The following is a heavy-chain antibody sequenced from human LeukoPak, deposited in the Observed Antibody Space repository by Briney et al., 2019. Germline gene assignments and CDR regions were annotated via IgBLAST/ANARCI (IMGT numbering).Heavy chain of an antibody. CDR1: GGSFSGYY. Sequence: SETLSLTCAVYGGSFSGYYWSWIRQPPGKGLEWIGEINHSGSTNYNPSLKSRVTISVDTSKNQFSLKLSSVTAADTAVYYCARVSWFDELPNCWGQGTLVSVSS. CDR2: INHSGST. J-gene: IGHJ4*02. D-gene: IGHD3-10*01. V-gene: IGHV4-34*01. CDR3: ARVSWFDELPNC.